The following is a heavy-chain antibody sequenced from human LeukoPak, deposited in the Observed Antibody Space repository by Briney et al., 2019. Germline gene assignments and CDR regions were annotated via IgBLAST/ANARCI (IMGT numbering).Heavy chain of an antibody. D-gene: IGHD2-15*01. CDR1: GGSISSYY. Sequence: PSETLSLTCTVSGGSISSYYWSWIRQPPGKGLEWIGYIYYSGSTNYNPSLKSRVTISVDTSKNQFSLKLSSVTAADTAVYYCARHSPNLLPGYWGQGTLVTVSS. CDR3: ARHSPNLLPGY. J-gene: IGHJ4*02. CDR2: IYYSGST. V-gene: IGHV4-59*08.